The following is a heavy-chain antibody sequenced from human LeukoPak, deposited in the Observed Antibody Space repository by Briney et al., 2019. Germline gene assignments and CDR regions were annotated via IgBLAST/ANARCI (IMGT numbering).Heavy chain of an antibody. Sequence: SGTLSLTCAVSGGSISSSNWWSSVRQPPGKGLEWIGEIYHSWSTNYNPPLKSRVTISVDKSKNHFSPKLSSVTAADTAVYYCASRYYDSSGYYDAFDIWGQGTMVTVSP. CDR2: IYHSWST. J-gene: IGHJ3*02. D-gene: IGHD3-22*01. CDR3: ASRYYDSSGYYDAFDI. V-gene: IGHV4-4*02. CDR1: GGSISSSNW.